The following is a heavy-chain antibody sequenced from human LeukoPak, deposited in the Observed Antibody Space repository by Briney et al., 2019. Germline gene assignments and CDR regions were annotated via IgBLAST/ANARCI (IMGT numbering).Heavy chain of an antibody. CDR2: IYHSGST. D-gene: IGHD4-11*01. J-gene: IGHJ4*02. CDR1: GYSISSGYY. V-gene: IGHV4-38-2*01. CDR3: ARRYSNSYFDY. Sequence: PSETLSLTCAVSGYSISSGYYWAWIRQPPGKGLEWIGNIYHSGSTCYNPSLKSRVTISVDTSKNQFSLKLSSVTAADTAVYYCARRYSNSYFDYWGQGTLVTVSS.